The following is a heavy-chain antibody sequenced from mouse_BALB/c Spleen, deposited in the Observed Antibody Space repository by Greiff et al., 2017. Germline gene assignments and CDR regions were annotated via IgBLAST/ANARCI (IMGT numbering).Heavy chain of an antibody. CDR1: GYTFTSYW. CDR3: ARERGLRDAMDY. CDR2: IYPGDGDT. V-gene: IGHV1-87*01. J-gene: IGHJ4*01. Sequence: QVQLQQSGAELARPGASVKLSCKASGYTFTSYWMQWVKQRPGQGLEWIGAIYPGDGDTRYTQKFKGKATLTADKSSSTAYMQLSSLASEDSAVYYCARERGLRDAMDYWGQGTSVTVSS. D-gene: IGHD1-1*01.